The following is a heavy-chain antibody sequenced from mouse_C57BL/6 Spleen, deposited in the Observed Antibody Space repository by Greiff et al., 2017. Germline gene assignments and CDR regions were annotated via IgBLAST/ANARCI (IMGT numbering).Heavy chain of an antibody. V-gene: IGHV7-3*01. CDR3: ARGSYGNCHWFAY. J-gene: IGHJ3*01. CDR1: GFTFTDYY. D-gene: IGHD2-1*01. CDR2: IRNKANGYTT. Sequence: EVMLVESGGGLVQPGGSLSLSCAASGFTFTDYYMSWVRQPPGKALEWLGFIRNKANGYTTEYSASVKGRFTISRDNSQSILYLQMNALRAEDSATYYCARGSYGNCHWFAYWGQGTLVTVSA.